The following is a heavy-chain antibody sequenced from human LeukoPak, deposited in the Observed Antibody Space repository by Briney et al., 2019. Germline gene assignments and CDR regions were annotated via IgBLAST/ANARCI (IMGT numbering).Heavy chain of an antibody. V-gene: IGHV3-23*01. CDR2: ISTSGRAT. Sequence: GGSLRLSCAASGFAFSTYAMTWVRQAPEKGLQWVSTISTSGRATYYADSVEGRFTISRDNSKNTLYLQMNSLRADDTAVYYCAKARGSSVYEQFDYWGQKTQV. CDR3: AKARGSSVYEQFDY. J-gene: IGHJ4*02. CDR1: GFAFSTYA. D-gene: IGHD5/OR15-5a*01.